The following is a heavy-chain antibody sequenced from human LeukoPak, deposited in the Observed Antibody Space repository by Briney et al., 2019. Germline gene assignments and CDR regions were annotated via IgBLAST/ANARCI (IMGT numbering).Heavy chain of an antibody. CDR1: GFTFSDYY. CDR2: ISKSGTTI. J-gene: IGHJ4*02. Sequence: GGSLRLSCATSGFTFSDYYMSWIRQAPGKGLGWVSYISKSGTTIYYADSVKGRFTISRDNAKNSLSLYMNSLRAEDTAVYFCARDGDDTYYFDSWGQGALVTVSS. V-gene: IGHV3-11*01. CDR3: ARDGDDTYYFDS.